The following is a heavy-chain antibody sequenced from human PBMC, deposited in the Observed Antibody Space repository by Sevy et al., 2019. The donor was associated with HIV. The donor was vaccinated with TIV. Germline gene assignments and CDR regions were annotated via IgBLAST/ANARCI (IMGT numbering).Heavy chain of an antibody. V-gene: IGHV3-7*01. J-gene: IGHJ4*02. CDR3: VRAIAADGSF. D-gene: IGHD6-13*01. Sequence: GGSLRLSCVASGFTLNSYWMSWVRQAPGKGMEWVANIKQDGSVKYYVDSVKGRITISRDNARNSLYLQMNSLRVEDTALYYCVRAIAADGSFWGQGTLVTVSS. CDR1: GFTLNSYW. CDR2: IKQDGSVK.